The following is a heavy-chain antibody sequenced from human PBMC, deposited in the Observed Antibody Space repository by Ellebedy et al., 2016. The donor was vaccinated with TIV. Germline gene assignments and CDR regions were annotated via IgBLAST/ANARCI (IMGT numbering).Heavy chain of an antibody. CDR3: AREWNGGNELDH. CDR1: GGSISSSNYY. V-gene: IGHV4-39*07. J-gene: IGHJ4*02. Sequence: SETLSLTXTVSGGSISSSNYYWGWIRQPPGKGLEWIGTIYYSGDTYYNPSLKSRVTISVDTSNNQFSLKLSSMTAADTAVYYCAREWNGGNELDHWGQGTLVTVSS. CDR2: IYYSGDT. D-gene: IGHD4-23*01.